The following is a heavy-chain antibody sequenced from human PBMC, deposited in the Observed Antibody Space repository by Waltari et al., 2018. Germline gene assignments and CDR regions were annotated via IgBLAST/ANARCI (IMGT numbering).Heavy chain of an antibody. D-gene: IGHD5-12*01. CDR1: GGTFSSYA. V-gene: IGHV1-69*05. CDR2: IIPIFGTA. J-gene: IGHJ6*02. CDR3: ARSDDIVATMYYYGMDV. Sequence: QVQLVQSGAEVKKPGSSVKVSCKASGGTFSSYAISWVRQAPGQGLEWMGGIIPIFGTANYAQKFQGRVTITTDESTSTAYMELSSLRSEDTAVYYCARSDDIVATMYYYGMDVWGQGTTVTVSS.